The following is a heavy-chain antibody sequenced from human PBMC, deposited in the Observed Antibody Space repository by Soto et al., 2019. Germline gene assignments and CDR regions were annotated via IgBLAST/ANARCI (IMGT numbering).Heavy chain of an antibody. Sequence: PGGSLRLSCAASGFTFSSYAMHWVRQAPGQGLEWVAVISYDGSNKYYADSVKGRFTSSRDNSKNTLYLQMNSLRAEDTAVYYCARGRGSYYFDYWGQGTLVTVSS. CDR2: ISYDGSNK. CDR3: ARGRGSYYFDY. CDR1: GFTFSSYA. D-gene: IGHD1-26*01. V-gene: IGHV3-30-3*01. J-gene: IGHJ4*02.